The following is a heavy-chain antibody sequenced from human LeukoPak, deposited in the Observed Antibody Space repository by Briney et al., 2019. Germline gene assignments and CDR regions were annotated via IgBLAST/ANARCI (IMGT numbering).Heavy chain of an antibody. CDR1: GLTFSNAW. D-gene: IGHD3-22*01. CDR3: TTELDIRPNHY. CDR2: IKRKSDGGTT. Sequence: PGGSLRLTCAASGLTFSNAWMSWVRQAPGKGLEWVGRIKRKSDGGTTDYAAPVKGRFTISRDDSKNTLYLQMNSLKSEDTAVYYCTTELDIRPNHYWGQGTLVTVSS. V-gene: IGHV3-15*01. J-gene: IGHJ4*02.